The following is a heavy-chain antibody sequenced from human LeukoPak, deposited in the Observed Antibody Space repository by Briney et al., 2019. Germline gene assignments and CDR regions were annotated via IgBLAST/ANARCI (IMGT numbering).Heavy chain of an antibody. J-gene: IGHJ4*02. Sequence: ASVKVSCKASGYTFTSYAMHWVRQAPGQRLEWMGWINAGNGSTKYSQKFQGRVTITADESTSTAYMELSSLRSEDTAVYYCASSPMGWLEFIPFDYWGQGTLVTVSS. CDR2: INAGNGST. CDR3: ASSPMGWLEFIPFDY. D-gene: IGHD6-19*01. V-gene: IGHV1-3*01. CDR1: GYTFTSYA.